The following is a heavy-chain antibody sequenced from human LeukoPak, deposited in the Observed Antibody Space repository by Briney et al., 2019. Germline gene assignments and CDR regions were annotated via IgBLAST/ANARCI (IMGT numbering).Heavy chain of an antibody. Sequence: GGSLRLSCAASGFTFSSYGMHWVRQAPGKGLEWVSAISGSGGSTYYADSVKGRFTISRDNSKNTLYLQMNSLRAEDTAVYYCAKEKIQLWSIDYWGQGTLVTVSS. D-gene: IGHD5-18*01. J-gene: IGHJ4*02. CDR3: AKEKIQLWSIDY. CDR2: ISGSGGST. CDR1: GFTFSSYG. V-gene: IGHV3-23*01.